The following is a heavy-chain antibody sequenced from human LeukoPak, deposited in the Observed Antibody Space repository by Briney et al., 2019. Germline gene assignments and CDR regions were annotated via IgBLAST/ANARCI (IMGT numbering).Heavy chain of an antibody. CDR2: IYYSGST. CDR1: GGSISSGGYY. V-gene: IGHV4-31*03. J-gene: IGHJ4*02. CDR3: ARRGAVAHDFDY. Sequence: PSQTLSLTCTVSGGSISSGGYYWSWIRQHPGKGLEWIGYIYYSGSTYYNPSLKSRATISADTSKNQFSLKLSSVTAADTAVYYCARRGAVAHDFDYWGQGTLVTVSS. D-gene: IGHD6-19*01.